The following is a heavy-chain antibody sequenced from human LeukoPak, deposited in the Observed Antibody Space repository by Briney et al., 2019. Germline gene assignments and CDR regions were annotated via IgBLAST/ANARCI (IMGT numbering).Heavy chain of an antibody. Sequence: SETLSLTCAVYGGSFSGYYWSWIRQPPGKGLEGIGEINHSGSTNYNPSLKSRVTISVDTSKNQFSLKLSSVTAADTAVYYCARVVTLAPQAEYYYYYYMDVWGKGTTVTVSS. CDR2: INHSGST. J-gene: IGHJ6*03. V-gene: IGHV4-34*01. CDR1: GGSFSGYY. CDR3: ARVVTLAPQAEYYYYYYMDV. D-gene: IGHD4-23*01.